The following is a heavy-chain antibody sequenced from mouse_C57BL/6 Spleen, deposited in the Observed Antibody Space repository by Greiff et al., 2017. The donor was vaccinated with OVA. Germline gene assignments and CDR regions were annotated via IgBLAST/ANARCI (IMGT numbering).Heavy chain of an antibody. J-gene: IGHJ3*01. CDR3: ARSYYDYDVGFAY. CDR2: INPSSGYT. CDR1: GSTFTSYT. Sequence: QVQLQQSGAELARPGASVKMSCKASGSTFTSYTMHWVKQRPGQGLEWIGSINPSSGYTKYNQKFKDKATLTADKSSSTAYMQLSSLTSEDSAVYYCARSYYDYDVGFAYWGQGTLVTVSA. V-gene: IGHV1-4*01. D-gene: IGHD2-4*01.